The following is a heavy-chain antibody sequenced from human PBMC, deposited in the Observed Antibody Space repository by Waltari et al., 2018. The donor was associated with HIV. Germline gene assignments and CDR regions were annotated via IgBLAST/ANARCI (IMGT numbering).Heavy chain of an antibody. J-gene: IGHJ4*02. D-gene: IGHD2-2*01. Sequence: EVQLVESGGGLVQPGGSLSLSCVGSGFNFTSYRRNWVRPAPGKGLEWVSYISTSRSSEYYADSVKGRFTISRDNAKNSLFLQMSSLRTEDTAVYYCARDYCSSSSCTVDYWGQGALVTVSS. V-gene: IGHV3-48*01. CDR1: GFNFTSYR. CDR3: ARDYCSSSSCTVDY. CDR2: ISTSRSSE.